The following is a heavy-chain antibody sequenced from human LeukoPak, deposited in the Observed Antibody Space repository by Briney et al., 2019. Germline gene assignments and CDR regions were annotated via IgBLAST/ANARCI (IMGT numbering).Heavy chain of an antibody. J-gene: IGHJ5*02. CDR2: IYHSGST. D-gene: IGHD6-25*01. CDR1: GGSISSGGYS. V-gene: IGHV4-30-2*01. Sequence: PSQTLSLTCAVSGGSISSGGYSWSWIRQPPGKGLEWIGYIYHSGSTYYNPSLKSRVTISVDRSKNQFSLKLSSVTAADTAVYYCAREEASGNWFDPWGQGTLVTVSS. CDR3: AREEASGNWFDP.